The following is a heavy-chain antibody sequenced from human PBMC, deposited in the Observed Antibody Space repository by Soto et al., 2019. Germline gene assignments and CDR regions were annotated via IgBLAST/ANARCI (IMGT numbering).Heavy chain of an antibody. D-gene: IGHD3-22*01. CDR3: ARERIWYDSSGYFYYFDY. J-gene: IGHJ4*02. V-gene: IGHV4-4*02. Sequence: PSETLSLTCAVSGGSISSSNWWSWVRQPPGKGLEWIGEIYHSGSTNYNPSLKSRVTISVDKSKNQFSLKLSSVTAVDTAVYYCARERIWYDSSGYFYYFDYWGQGTLVTVSS. CDR1: GGSISSSNW. CDR2: IYHSGST.